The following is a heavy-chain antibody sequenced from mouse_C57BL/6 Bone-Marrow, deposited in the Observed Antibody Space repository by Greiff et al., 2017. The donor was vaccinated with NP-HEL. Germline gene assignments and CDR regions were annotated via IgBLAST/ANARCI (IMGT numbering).Heavy chain of an antibody. Sequence: EVKLMESGAELVRPGASVKLSCTASGFNIKDYYMHWVKQRPEQGLEWIGWIDPENGDTEYASKFQGKATITADTSTNTAYMQLSSLTSEDTAVYYCTTHSYYAMDYWGQGTSVTVSA. CDR1: GFNIKDYY. J-gene: IGHJ4*01. V-gene: IGHV14-4*01. CDR2: IDPENGDT. CDR3: TTHSYYAMDY.